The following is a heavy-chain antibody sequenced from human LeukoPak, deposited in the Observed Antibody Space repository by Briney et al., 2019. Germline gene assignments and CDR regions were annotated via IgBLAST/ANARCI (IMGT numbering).Heavy chain of an antibody. Sequence: SETLSLTCTVSGGSITPYYWSWIRQPPGKGLEWIGYIYYTGSTNYNPSLKSRVTMSVDTSKNQLSLRLSAVTAADTAVYYCARARIGWFDPWGRGTLVTVSS. V-gene: IGHV4-59*08. CDR3: ARARIGWFDP. CDR1: GGSITPYY. D-gene: IGHD3-10*01. CDR2: IYYTGST. J-gene: IGHJ5*02.